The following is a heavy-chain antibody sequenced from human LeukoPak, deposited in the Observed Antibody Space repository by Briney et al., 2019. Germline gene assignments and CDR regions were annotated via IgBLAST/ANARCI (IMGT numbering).Heavy chain of an antibody. CDR3: ARVDRWMGGFDY. Sequence: GGSLKLSCAASGFTVSSDYMTWVRQAPGKGLEWVSIIYSADTTYYADSVRGRFTISRDNSKNTLYLQMNSLRAEDSAVYYCARVDRWMGGFDYWGQGTPVTVSS. CDR1: GFTVSSDY. J-gene: IGHJ4*02. CDR2: IYSADTT. V-gene: IGHV3-66*01. D-gene: IGHD3/OR15-3a*01.